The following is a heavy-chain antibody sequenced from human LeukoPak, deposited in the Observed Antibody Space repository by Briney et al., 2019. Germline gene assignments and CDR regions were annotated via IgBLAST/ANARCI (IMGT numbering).Heavy chain of an antibody. D-gene: IGHD6-19*01. J-gene: IGHJ4*02. CDR1: GGSISSSGYY. CDR3: AGGTNGWYGVRDY. Sequence: SETLSLTCTVSGGSISSSGYYWGWIRQPPGKGLEWIGSIYYGGSTYYTPSLKSRVTISVDTSKNQFSLTLSSVTAADTAVYYCAGGTNGWYGVRDYWGQGTLVTVSS. V-gene: IGHV4-39*01. CDR2: IYYGGST.